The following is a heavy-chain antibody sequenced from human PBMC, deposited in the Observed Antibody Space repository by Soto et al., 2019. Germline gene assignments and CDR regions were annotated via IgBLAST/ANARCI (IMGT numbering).Heavy chain of an antibody. CDR2: INPKSGGT. CDR1: GYSFTDYH. J-gene: IGHJ6*02. V-gene: IGHV1-2*04. CDR3: ARGDSTDCSNGVCSFFYNHDMDV. D-gene: IGHD2-8*01. Sequence: RASVKVSCKASGYSFTDYHIHWVRQPPGQGLEWLGRINPKSGGTSTAQKFQGWVTMTTDTSISTASMELTRLTSDDTAIYYCARGDSTDCSNGVCSFFYNHDMDVWGQGTTVTVSS.